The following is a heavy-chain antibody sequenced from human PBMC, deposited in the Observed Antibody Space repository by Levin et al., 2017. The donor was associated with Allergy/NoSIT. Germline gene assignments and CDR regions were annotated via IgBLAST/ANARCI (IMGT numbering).Heavy chain of an antibody. Sequence: GESLKISCAASGFTFSSYGMHWVRQAPGKGLEWVAVIWYDGSNKYYADSVKGRFTISRDNSKNTLYLQMNSLRAEDTAVYYCARSLYYYGSGSYGMDVWGQGTTVTVSS. J-gene: IGHJ6*02. CDR3: ARSLYYYGSGSYGMDV. D-gene: IGHD3-10*01. V-gene: IGHV3-33*01. CDR2: IWYDGSNK. CDR1: GFTFSSYG.